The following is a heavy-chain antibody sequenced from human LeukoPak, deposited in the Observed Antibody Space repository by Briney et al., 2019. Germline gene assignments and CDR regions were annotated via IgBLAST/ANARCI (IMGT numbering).Heavy chain of an antibody. CDR3: AKLTPAAGTFLDY. D-gene: IGHD6-13*01. V-gene: IGHV3-23*01. Sequence: GGSLRLSCAASRFTFGNYGMTWVRQAPGKGLEWVSSISGSGGSTYYADSVKGRFTISRDNSKNTLYLQMNSLRAEDTAVYYCAKLTPAAGTFLDYWGQGTLVTVSS. CDR2: ISGSGGST. J-gene: IGHJ4*02. CDR1: RFTFGNYG.